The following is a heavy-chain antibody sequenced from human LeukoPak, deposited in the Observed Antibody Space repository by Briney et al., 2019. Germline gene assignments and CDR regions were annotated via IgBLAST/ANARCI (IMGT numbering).Heavy chain of an antibody. CDR1: GFTFDGYA. D-gene: IGHD4-17*01. CDR2: ISGSGGST. J-gene: IGHJ4*02. CDR3: AKFYGDSFDYFDY. Sequence: GRSLRLSCAASGFTFDGYAMHWVRQAPGKGLEWVSAISGSGGSTYYADSVKGRFTISRDNSKNTLYLQMNSLRAEDTAVYYCAKFYGDSFDYFDYWGQGTLVTVSS. V-gene: IGHV3-23*01.